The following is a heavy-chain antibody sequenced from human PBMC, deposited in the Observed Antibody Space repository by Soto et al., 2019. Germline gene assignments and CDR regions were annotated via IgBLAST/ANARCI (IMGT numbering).Heavy chain of an antibody. D-gene: IGHD6-19*01. V-gene: IGHV4-4*02. Sequence: PSETLSLTCAVSGGSITSNWWSWVRQPPGKGLEWIGEIYYNGRFYYNPSLRGRLTISIDTSKYQFSLKLTSVTAADTAVYYCARDFTDSSGHTLGMAVWGQGTTVTVSS. CDR2: IYYNGRF. CDR3: ARDFTDSSGHTLGMAV. J-gene: IGHJ6*02. CDR1: GGSITSNW.